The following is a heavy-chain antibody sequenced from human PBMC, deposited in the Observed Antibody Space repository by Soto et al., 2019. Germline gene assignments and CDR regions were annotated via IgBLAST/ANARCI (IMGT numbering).Heavy chain of an antibody. J-gene: IGHJ4*02. CDR1: GFSLSSHAVG. D-gene: IGHD6-19*01. CDR3: AHGSGWLFDY. CDR2: TYWDDDD. Sequence: QITLKESGPTLVKPTQPLTLTCTFSGFSLSSHAVGVGWIRQPPGKTLEWLAFTYWDDDDHYSPSLMSRLTITKDTSKNQVVLTMTNMDPVDTATYYCAHGSGWLFDYWGPGTLVTVSS. V-gene: IGHV2-5*02.